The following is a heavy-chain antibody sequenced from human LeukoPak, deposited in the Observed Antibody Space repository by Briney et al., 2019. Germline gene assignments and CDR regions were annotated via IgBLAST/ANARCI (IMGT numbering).Heavy chain of an antibody. CDR3: ARLHSGGYSYGYVPYFDY. CDR2: INHSGST. V-gene: IGHV4-34*01. Sequence: SETLSLTCAVYGGSFSGYYWSWIRQPPGKGLEWIGEINHSGSTNYNPSLKSRVTISVDTSKNQFSLKLSSVTAADTAVYYCARLHSGGYSYGYVPYFDYWGQGTLVTVSS. CDR1: GGSFSGYY. J-gene: IGHJ4*02. D-gene: IGHD5-18*01.